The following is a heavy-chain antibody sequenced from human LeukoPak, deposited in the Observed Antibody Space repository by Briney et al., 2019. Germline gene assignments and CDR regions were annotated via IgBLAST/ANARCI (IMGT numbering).Heavy chain of an antibody. J-gene: IGHJ4*02. Sequence: GGSLRLSCAASGFTFSSYAMSWVRQAPGKGLEWVSVISGSVGSTCYADSVKGRFTISRDNSKNTLYLQMNSLRAEDTAVYYCDRSSGYPYYFDYWGQGTLVTVSS. CDR1: GFTFSSYA. CDR3: DRSSGYPYYFDY. D-gene: IGHD3-22*01. V-gene: IGHV3-23*01. CDR2: ISGSVGST.